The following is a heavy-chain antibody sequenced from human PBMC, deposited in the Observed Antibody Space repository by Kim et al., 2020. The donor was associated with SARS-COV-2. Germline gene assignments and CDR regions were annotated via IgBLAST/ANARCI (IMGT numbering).Heavy chain of an antibody. D-gene: IGHD3-10*01. Sequence: GGSLRLSCAASGFTFSSYAMSWVRQAPGKGLEWVSAISGSGGSTYYADSVKGRFTISRDNSKNTLYLQMNSLRAEDTAVYYCAKVELAPITIRSYFDYWGQGTLVTVSS. CDR2: ISGSGGST. CDR3: AKVELAPITIRSYFDY. CDR1: GFTFSSYA. J-gene: IGHJ4*02. V-gene: IGHV3-23*01.